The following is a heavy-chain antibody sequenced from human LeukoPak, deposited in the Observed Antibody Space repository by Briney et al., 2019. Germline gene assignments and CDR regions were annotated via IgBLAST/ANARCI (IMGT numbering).Heavy chain of an antibody. CDR3: ARPRFPYYRLSGADYQYMDV. Sequence: ASVKVSCKASGGTFSNYAINWVRQAPGQGLEWMGGIIPIFGTTNHAQKFQGRVRITADKSTSTAYMELSSLRSEDTAVYYCARPRFPYYRLSGADYQYMDVWGKGTTVTVSS. CDR1: GGTFSNYA. V-gene: IGHV1-69*06. J-gene: IGHJ6*03. CDR2: IIPIFGTT. D-gene: IGHD3-10*01.